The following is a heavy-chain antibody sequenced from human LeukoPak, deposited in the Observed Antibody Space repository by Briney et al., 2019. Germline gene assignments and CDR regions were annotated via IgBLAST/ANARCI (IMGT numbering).Heavy chain of an antibody. D-gene: IGHD3-10*01. Sequence: GGSLRLSCAVSGFIVSSDYMSWVRQAPGKGLEWVSGISWNSGSIGYADSVKGRFTISRDNSKNTLYLQMNSLRAEDTAVYYCARVAMPGLWFGDYYFDYWGQGTLVTVSS. V-gene: IGHV3-53*01. CDR1: GFIVSSDY. CDR2: ISWNSGSI. J-gene: IGHJ4*02. CDR3: ARVAMPGLWFGDYYFDY.